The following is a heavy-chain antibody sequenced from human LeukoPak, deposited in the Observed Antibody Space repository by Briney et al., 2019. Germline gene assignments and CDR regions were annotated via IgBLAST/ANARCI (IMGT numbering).Heavy chain of an antibody. V-gene: IGHV1-69*04. CDR1: GGTFSSYA. CDR3: ASLEMATTIDY. Sequence: AASVKVSCKASGGTFSSYAISWVRQAPGQGLEWMGRIIPILGIANYAQKFQGRVTITADKSTSTAYTELSSLRSEDTAVYYCASLEMATTIDYWGQGTLVTVSS. CDR2: IIPILGIA. D-gene: IGHD5-24*01. J-gene: IGHJ4*02.